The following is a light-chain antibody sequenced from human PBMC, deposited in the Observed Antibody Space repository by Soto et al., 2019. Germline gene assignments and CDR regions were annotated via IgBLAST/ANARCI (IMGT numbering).Light chain of an antibody. V-gene: IGLV1-51*01. J-gene: IGLJ3*02. Sequence: QSVLTQPPSVSAAPGQKVSISCYGSSSNIENNYVSWYQQLPGTAPKLLIYDNNKRPSGIPDRFSGSKSGTSATLGITGLQTGDEADYYCGTWDITLNGVVFGGGTKVTVL. CDR2: DNN. CDR1: SSNIENNY. CDR3: GTWDITLNGVV.